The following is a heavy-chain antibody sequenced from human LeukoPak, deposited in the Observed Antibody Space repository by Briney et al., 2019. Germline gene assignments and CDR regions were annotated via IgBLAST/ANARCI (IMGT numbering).Heavy chain of an antibody. CDR3: ARSLDAIWLQCPEF. V-gene: IGHV1-18*01. D-gene: IGHD5-24*01. CDR2: ISTYNGNT. Sequence: ASVKVSCKTSGYTFTRYGITWVRQAPGQGLEWMGWISTYNGNTNCAQKLQGRVTMTTDTSTSTAYMELRSLRYDDTAVYYCARSLDAIWLQCPEFWGQGTLVTVSP. J-gene: IGHJ4*02. CDR1: GYTFTRYG.